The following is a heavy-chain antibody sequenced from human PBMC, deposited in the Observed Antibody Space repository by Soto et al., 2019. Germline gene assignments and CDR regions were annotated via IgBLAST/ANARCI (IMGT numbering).Heavy chain of an antibody. CDR1: GGSFSGYY. V-gene: IGHV4-34*01. CDR2: INHSGST. Sequence: PSETLSLTCAVYGGSFSGYYWSWIRQPPGKGLGWIGEINHSGSTNYNPSLKSRVTISVDTSKNQFSLKLSSVTAADTAVYYCARGRIAAAGIGGLDYYYYYYGMDVWGQGTTVTVSS. J-gene: IGHJ6*02. D-gene: IGHD6-13*01. CDR3: ARGRIAAAGIGGLDYYYYYYGMDV.